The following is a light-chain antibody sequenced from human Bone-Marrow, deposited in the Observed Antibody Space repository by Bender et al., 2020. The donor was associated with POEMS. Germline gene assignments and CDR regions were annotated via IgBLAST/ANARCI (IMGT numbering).Light chain of an antibody. J-gene: IGLJ3*02. CDR3: QTWGAGIKV. CDR1: SEHPTYA. V-gene: IGLV4-69*01. Sequence: VLTQSPSASASLGASVKLICTLSSEHPTYAIAWHQQQPQKGPRFLMKLNSDGSHSRGDGIPDRFLGSSSGAERYLTISSLQSEDEADYYCQTWGAGIKVFGGGTKLTVL. CDR2: LNSDGSH.